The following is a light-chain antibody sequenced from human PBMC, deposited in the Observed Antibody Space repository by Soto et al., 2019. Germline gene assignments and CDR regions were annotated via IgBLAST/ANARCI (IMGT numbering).Light chain of an antibody. CDR3: QQRSNWPPT. J-gene: IGKJ3*01. V-gene: IGKV3-11*01. Sequence: EIVLTQSPATLSLSPGERATLSCSASQRGSSYLAWYQQKPGQAPRLLIYDASNRATGIPARFSGSGSGTDFTLTIRSLEPEDFAVYYCQQRSNWPPTFGPGTKVAIQ. CDR2: DAS. CDR1: QRGSSY.